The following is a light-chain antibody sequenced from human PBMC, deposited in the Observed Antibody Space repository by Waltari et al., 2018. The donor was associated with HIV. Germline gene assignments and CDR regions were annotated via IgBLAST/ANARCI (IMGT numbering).Light chain of an antibody. V-gene: IGLV2-14*01. Sequence: QSALTQPASVSGSLGQSITISCTGTSSDVGGYNYVSWYQQHPGKAPKLMIYEVSNRPSGVSNRFSGSKSGNTASLTISGLQAEDEADYYCSSYTSSSKGVFGTGTKVTVL. CDR1: SSDVGGYNY. CDR3: SSYTSSSKGV. J-gene: IGLJ1*01. CDR2: EVS.